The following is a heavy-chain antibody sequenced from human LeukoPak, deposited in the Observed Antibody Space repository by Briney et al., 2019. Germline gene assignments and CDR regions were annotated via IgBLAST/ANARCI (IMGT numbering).Heavy chain of an antibody. CDR1: GGSTSSGGYY. V-gene: IGHV4-31*03. Sequence: SQTLSLTCTVSGGSTSSGGYYWSWIRQHPGKGLEWIGYIYYSGSTYYNPSLKSRVTISVDTSKNQFSLKLSSVTAADTAVYYCAREDLTGTTGFDYWGQGTLVTVSS. D-gene: IGHD1-7*01. CDR2: IYYSGST. CDR3: AREDLTGTTGFDY. J-gene: IGHJ4*02.